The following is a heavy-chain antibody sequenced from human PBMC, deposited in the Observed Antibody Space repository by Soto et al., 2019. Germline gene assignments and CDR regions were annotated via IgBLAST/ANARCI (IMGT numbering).Heavy chain of an antibody. CDR3: ARQGKVAVAGKEFDY. CDR1: GGSISSSSYY. J-gene: IGHJ4*02. Sequence: QLQLQESGPGLVKPSETLSLTCTVSGGSISSSSYYWGWIRQPPGKGLEWIGSIYYSGSTYYNPSLKSRVTISVDTSKNQFSLKLSSVTAADTAVYYCARQGKVAVAGKEFDYWGQGTLVTVSS. CDR2: IYYSGST. V-gene: IGHV4-39*01. D-gene: IGHD6-19*01.